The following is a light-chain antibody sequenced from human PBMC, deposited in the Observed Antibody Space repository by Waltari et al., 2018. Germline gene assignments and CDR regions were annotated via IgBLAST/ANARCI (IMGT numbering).Light chain of an antibody. Sequence: QSALTPPASVSGSPGQSTTISCTGTSSDVGNYNRVSWYQQHTGKAPNPVIYAVSKRPSGGSQRFSGSKCGDMASVTISGRRPEDDAEYFCTSYAGSSRGVFGGGTEVTVL. CDR1: SSDVGNYNR. V-gene: IGLV2-23*02. CDR3: TSYAGSSRGV. CDR2: AVS. J-gene: IGLJ2*01.